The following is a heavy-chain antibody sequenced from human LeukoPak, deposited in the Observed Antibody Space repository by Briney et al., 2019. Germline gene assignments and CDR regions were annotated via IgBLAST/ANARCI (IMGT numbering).Heavy chain of an antibody. Sequence: SETLSLTCAVYGGSFSGYYWSWIRQPPGKGLEWIGEINHSGSTNYNPSLKSRVTISVDTSKNQFSLKLSSVTAADTAVYYCARHDVDTAMVKDYWGQGTLVTVSS. CDR2: INHSGST. J-gene: IGHJ4*02. CDR3: ARHDVDTAMVKDY. CDR1: GGSFSGYY. V-gene: IGHV4-34*01. D-gene: IGHD5-18*01.